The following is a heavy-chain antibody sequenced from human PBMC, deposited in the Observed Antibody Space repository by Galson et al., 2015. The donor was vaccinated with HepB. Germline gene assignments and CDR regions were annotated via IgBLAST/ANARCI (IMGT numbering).Heavy chain of an antibody. CDR2: INPNSGGT. V-gene: IGHV1-2*06. CDR3: ARAFDYYGSGRPRGYYMDV. J-gene: IGHJ6*03. D-gene: IGHD3-10*01. CDR1: GGTFSSYA. Sequence: SVKVSCKASGGTFSSYAMHWVRQAPGQGLEWMGRINPNSGGTNYAQKFQGRVTMTRDTSISTAYMELSRLRSDDTAVYYCARAFDYYGSGRPRGYYMDVWGKGTTVTVSS.